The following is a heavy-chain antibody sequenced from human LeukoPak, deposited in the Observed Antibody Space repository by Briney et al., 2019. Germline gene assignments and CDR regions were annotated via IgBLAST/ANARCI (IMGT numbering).Heavy chain of an antibody. CDR1: GGSIRSSTYY. Sequence: SETLSLTCTVPGGSIRSSTYYWGWIRQPPGKGLEWIGSIYYSGAPNYNPSLKSRVTISVDTSKNQFSLKLSSVTAADTAVFYCARQDGYNRYYYYYMDVWGEGTTVTVSS. CDR3: ARQDGYNRYYYYYMDV. J-gene: IGHJ6*03. D-gene: IGHD5-24*01. CDR2: IYYSGAP. V-gene: IGHV4-39*01.